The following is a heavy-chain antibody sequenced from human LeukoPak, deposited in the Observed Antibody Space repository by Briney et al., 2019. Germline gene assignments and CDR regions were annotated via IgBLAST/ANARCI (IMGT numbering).Heavy chain of an antibody. V-gene: IGHV4-34*01. CDR1: GGSFSGYY. Sequence: PSETLSLTCAVYGGSFSGYYWSWIRQPPGKGLEWIGEINHSGSTNYNPSLKSRVTISVDTSKNQFSLKLSSVTAADTAVCYCARTIKGIVAGRYYYYMDVWGKGTTVTVSS. J-gene: IGHJ6*03. D-gene: IGHD6-13*01. CDR3: ARTIKGIVAGRYYYYMDV. CDR2: INHSGST.